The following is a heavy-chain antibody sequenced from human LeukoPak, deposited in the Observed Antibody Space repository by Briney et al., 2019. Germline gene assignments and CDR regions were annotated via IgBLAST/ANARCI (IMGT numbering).Heavy chain of an antibody. CDR2: INHSGST. CDR3: ARHAVRYFDLYYFDY. Sequence: TSETLSLTCAVYGRSFSGYYWSWIRQPPGKGLEWIGEINHSGSTNYNPSLKSRVTISVDTSKNQFSLKLSSVTAADTAVYYCARHAVRYFDLYYFDYWGQGTLVTVSS. J-gene: IGHJ4*02. CDR1: GRSFSGYY. D-gene: IGHD3-9*01. V-gene: IGHV4-34*01.